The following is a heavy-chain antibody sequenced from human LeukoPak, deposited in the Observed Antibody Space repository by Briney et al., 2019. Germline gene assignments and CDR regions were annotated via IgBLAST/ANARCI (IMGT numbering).Heavy chain of an antibody. Sequence: SETLSLTCAVYGGSFSGYYWSWIRQPPGKGLEWIGEINHSGSTNYNPSLKSRVTISVGTSKNQFSLKLSSVTAADTAVYYCARLMIAYDYWGQGTLVTVSS. CDR3: ARLMIAYDY. CDR1: GGSFSGYY. V-gene: IGHV4-34*01. CDR2: INHSGST. D-gene: IGHD3-22*01. J-gene: IGHJ4*02.